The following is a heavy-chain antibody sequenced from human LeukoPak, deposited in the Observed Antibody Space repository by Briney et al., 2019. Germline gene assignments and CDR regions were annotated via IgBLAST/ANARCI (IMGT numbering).Heavy chain of an antibody. CDR3: ARGQMTTVTTGSRTTKTRIKTKQVGWFDP. D-gene: IGHD4-17*01. Sequence: SGTLSLTRAVSGGSISSSNWWSWARQPPGKGLEWIGEIYHSGSTNYNPSLKSRVTISVDKSKNQFSLKLSSVTAADTAVYYCARGQMTTVTTGSRTTKTRIKTKQVGWFDPWGQGTLATVSS. CDR2: IYHSGST. V-gene: IGHV4-4*02. J-gene: IGHJ5*02. CDR1: GGSISSSNW.